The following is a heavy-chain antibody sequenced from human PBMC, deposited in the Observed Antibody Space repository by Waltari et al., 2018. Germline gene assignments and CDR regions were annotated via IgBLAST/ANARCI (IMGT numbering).Heavy chain of an antibody. CDR2: INPNSGGT. CDR1: GYTFTGYY. D-gene: IGHD2-15*01. V-gene: IGHV1-2*06. Sequence: QVQLVQSGAEVKKPGASVKVSCKASGYTFTGYYMHWVRQAPGQGLEWMGRINPNSGGTNYAQKFQGRVTRTRDTSISTAYMELSRLRSDDTAVYYCARRMVVAAQSPVFDPWGQGTLVTVSS. J-gene: IGHJ5*02. CDR3: ARRMVVAAQSPVFDP.